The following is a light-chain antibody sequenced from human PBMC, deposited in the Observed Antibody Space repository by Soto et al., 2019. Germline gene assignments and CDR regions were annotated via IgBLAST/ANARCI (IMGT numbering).Light chain of an antibody. J-gene: IGLJ2*01. V-gene: IGLV1-47*01. CDR1: SSNIGTNY. Sequence: QSVLTQPPSASGTPGQRVTISCSVSSSNIGTNYVYWYQQLPGTAPQLLIYWNNQRPSGGPDRFSGSKSGTSASLAISWLRSEDEADYYCAARDESLSGPVFGGGTKLTVL. CDR3: AARDESLSGPV. CDR2: WNN.